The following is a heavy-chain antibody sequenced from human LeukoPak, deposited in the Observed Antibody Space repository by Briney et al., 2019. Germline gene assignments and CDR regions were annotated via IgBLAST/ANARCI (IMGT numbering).Heavy chain of an antibody. CDR1: GFTFGDYS. D-gene: IGHD2-15*01. Sequence: GSLGLPRSGSGFTFGDYSMSRFRPAPRKGVGVVGFIRSKAYGGTTEYAASVKGRFTISRDDSKSIAYLQMNSLKTEDTAVYYCTRGGLVVVPSYWGQGTLVTVSS. V-gene: IGHV3-49*03. CDR3: TRGGLVVVPSY. CDR2: IRSKAYGGTT. J-gene: IGHJ4*02.